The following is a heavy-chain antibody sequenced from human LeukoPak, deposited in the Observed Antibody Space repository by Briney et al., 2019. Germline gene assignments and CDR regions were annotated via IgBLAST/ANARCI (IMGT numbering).Heavy chain of an antibody. CDR1: GFTFNSYG. CDR3: VKHARVGTTTAFEI. CDR2: MWYDGSNK. Sequence: GGSLRLSCAASGFTFNSYGMHWVRQAPGKGLEWVAVMWYDGSNKYYADSVKGRFTISRDNSQSILSLQMNSLRAEDTAIYYCVKHARVGTTTAFEIWGQGTMVTVSS. D-gene: IGHD1-26*01. V-gene: IGHV3-33*06. J-gene: IGHJ3*02.